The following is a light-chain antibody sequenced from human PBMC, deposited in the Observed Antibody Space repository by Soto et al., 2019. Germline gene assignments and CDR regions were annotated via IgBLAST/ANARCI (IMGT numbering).Light chain of an antibody. Sequence: QSALTQPASVSGSPGQSITISCTGTSSDVGGYNYVSWYQQHPGKAPKLMIYEVSNRPSGVSNRFSGSKSGNTASLTISGLQAEDEADYYCSSYTSSSTLVCGGGTKLPVL. CDR3: SSYTSSSTLV. V-gene: IGLV2-14*01. J-gene: IGLJ2*01. CDR2: EVS. CDR1: SSDVGGYNY.